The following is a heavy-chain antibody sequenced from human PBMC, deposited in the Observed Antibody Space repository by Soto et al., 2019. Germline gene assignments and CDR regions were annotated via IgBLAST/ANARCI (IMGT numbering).Heavy chain of an antibody. J-gene: IGHJ5*02. V-gene: IGHV3-15*01. CDR1: GFTFSNAW. Sequence: EEQLVESGGGLVTPGGSLRLSCAASGFTFSNAWMTWVRQAPGKGLEWVGRIKSKADGGSTDYAAPVKGRFTISRDDSKNTVYLHMKSLKTEDTAVYYCTTKLNRFDPWGQGALVTVSS. CDR3: TTKLNRFDP. CDR2: IKSKADGGST.